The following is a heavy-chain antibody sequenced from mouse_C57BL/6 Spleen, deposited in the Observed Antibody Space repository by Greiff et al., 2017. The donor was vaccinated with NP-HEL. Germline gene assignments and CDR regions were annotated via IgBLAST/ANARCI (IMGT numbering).Heavy chain of an antibody. CDR2: IHPNSGST. J-gene: IGHJ2*01. V-gene: IGHV1-64*01. D-gene: IGHD1-1*01. CDR1: GYTFTSYW. Sequence: QVQLQQPGAELVKPGASVKLSCKASGYTFTSYWMHWVKQRPGQGLEWIGMIHPNSGSTNYNEKFKSKATLTVDKSSSTAYMQLSSLTSEDSAVYYCARSGGIVAPFDYWGQGTTLTVSS. CDR3: ARSGGIVAPFDY.